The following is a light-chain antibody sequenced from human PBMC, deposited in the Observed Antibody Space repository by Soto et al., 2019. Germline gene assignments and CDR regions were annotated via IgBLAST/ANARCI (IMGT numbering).Light chain of an antibody. CDR3: SSYTTSSSYV. CDR1: SSDVGGFNY. J-gene: IGLJ1*01. V-gene: IGLV2-14*01. Sequence: QSVLTQPASVSGSPGQSTTISCTGTSSDVGGFNYVSWYQQHPGKAPKLLIFDVYSRPSGISNRFSGSKSGNTASLTISGLQAEDEADYYCSSYTTSSSYVFGAGTKATVL. CDR2: DVY.